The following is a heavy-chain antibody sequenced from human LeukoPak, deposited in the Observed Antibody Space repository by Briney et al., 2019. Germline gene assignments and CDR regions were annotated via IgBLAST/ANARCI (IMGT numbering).Heavy chain of an antibody. CDR1: GFTVSSSY. CDR2: IYSGGST. CDR3: ARVAFRSSSYISGIDY. V-gene: IGHV3-53*01. J-gene: IGHJ4*02. D-gene: IGHD6-6*01. Sequence: QPGGSLRLSCSASGFTVSSSYMSWVRQAPGKGLEWVSVIYSGGSTYYADSVKGRFTISRDNSKNTLYLQMNSLRIEDTAVYYCARVAFRSSSYISGIDYWGQGTLVTVSS.